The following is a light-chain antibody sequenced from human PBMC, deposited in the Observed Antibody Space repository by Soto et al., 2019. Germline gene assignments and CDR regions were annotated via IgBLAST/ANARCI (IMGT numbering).Light chain of an antibody. CDR2: GAS. J-gene: IGKJ1*01. Sequence: EIVLTQSPGTLSLSPGERATLSCRASQSVSSSYLAWYQQKPGQAPRLLIYGASNRATGIPDRFRGSGSGTDFILTITRLEPEDFAVYYCQQYGSSRWTFGQGNKVDIK. V-gene: IGKV3-20*01. CDR1: QSVSSSY. CDR3: QQYGSSRWT.